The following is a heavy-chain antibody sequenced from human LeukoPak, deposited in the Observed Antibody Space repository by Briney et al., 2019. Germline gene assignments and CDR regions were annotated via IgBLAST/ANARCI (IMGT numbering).Heavy chain of an antibody. V-gene: IGHV4-61*08. CDR2: IYYSGST. CDR1: GGSISSGGYY. D-gene: IGHD4-17*01. CDR3: ARDPTTVTKGFDI. J-gene: IGHJ3*02. Sequence: SETLSLTCTVSGGSISSGGYYWSWIRQHPGKGLEWIGYIYYSGSTYYNPSLKSRVTISVDTSKNQFSLKVSSVTAADTAVYYCARDPTTVTKGFDIWGQGTLVTVSS.